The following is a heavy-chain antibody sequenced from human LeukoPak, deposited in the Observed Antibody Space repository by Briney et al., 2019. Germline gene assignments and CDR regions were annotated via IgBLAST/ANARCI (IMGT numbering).Heavy chain of an antibody. D-gene: IGHD2-2*01. J-gene: IGHJ4*02. V-gene: IGHV3-30*02. CDR3: AKGTAYQLPRFWFDY. Sequence: GGSLRLSCAASGFGFSSYAMHWVRQAPGKGLECVASIRYDGGNKYYADSVKGRFTISRDNSKNTLYLQMNSLRFEDTAVYYCAKGTAYQLPRFWFDYWGQGTLVTVSS. CDR2: IRYDGGNK. CDR1: GFGFSSYA.